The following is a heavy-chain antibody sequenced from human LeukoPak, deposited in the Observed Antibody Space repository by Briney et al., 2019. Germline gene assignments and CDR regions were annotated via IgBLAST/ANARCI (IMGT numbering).Heavy chain of an antibody. CDR1: GFTFDDYA. V-gene: IGHV3-9*01. Sequence: GGSLRLSCAASGFTFDDYAMHWVRLAPGKGLEWVSGISWNSGSIGYADSVKGRFTISRDNAKNSLYLQMNSLRAEDTALYYCAKDFGYFDLWGRGTLVTVSS. CDR2: ISWNSGSI. J-gene: IGHJ2*01. CDR3: AKDFGYFDL.